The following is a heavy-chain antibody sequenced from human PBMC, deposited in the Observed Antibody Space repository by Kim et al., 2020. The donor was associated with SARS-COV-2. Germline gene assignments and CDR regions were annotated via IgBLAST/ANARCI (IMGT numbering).Heavy chain of an antibody. CDR1: GFTFSSYW. J-gene: IGHJ4*02. CDR3: ASRRYTGTYYYFDS. V-gene: IGHV3-74*01. CDR2: INSDGGTT. D-gene: IGHD1-26*01. Sequence: GGSLRLSCAASGFTFSSYWMHWVRQAPGKGLVWVSRINSDGGTTSYADSVKGRFTISRDNANSTLYLQMNSLRAEDTAVYYCASRRYTGTYYYFDSWGQGTLVTVSS.